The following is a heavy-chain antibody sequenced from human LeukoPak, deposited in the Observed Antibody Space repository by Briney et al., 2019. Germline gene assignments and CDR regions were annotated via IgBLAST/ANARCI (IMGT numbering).Heavy chain of an antibody. CDR1: GFTFTTYW. CDR2: INSDGSIT. D-gene: IGHD2-15*01. V-gene: IGHV3-74*01. J-gene: IGHJ4*02. Sequence: GGSLRLSCASSGFTFTTYWMHWVRQAPGKGLVWVSRINSDGSITDYADSVKGRFTISRDNAKNTLSLQMNSLRAEDTAVYYCVRVGSLFDYWGQGTLVTVSS. CDR3: VRVGSLFDY.